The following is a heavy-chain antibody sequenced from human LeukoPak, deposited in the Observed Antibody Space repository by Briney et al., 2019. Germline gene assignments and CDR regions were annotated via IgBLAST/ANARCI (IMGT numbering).Heavy chain of an antibody. Sequence: GGSLRLSCAASGFTFSSYGMHWVRQAPGKGLEWVAVIWYDGSNKYYADSVKGRFTISRDNSKNTLYLQMNSLRAEDTAVYYCASPPIAAAGYYYYGMDVWGQGTTVTVSS. CDR2: IWYDGSNK. J-gene: IGHJ6*02. D-gene: IGHD6-13*01. V-gene: IGHV3-33*01. CDR1: GFTFSSYG. CDR3: ASPPIAAAGYYYYGMDV.